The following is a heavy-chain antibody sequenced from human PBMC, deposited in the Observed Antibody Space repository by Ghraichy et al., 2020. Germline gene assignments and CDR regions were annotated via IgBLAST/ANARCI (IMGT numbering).Heavy chain of an antibody. J-gene: IGHJ4*02. V-gene: IGHV4-31*03. CDR3: ARLANGNSLDY. Sequence: SETLSLTCTVSGDSTSSDDYYWTWIRQHPGKGLEWIGHIYNSGNTYYNSSLESRLAIGMDASNNQFSLKLRSVTAADTAVYYCARLANGNSLDYWGRGTLVTVSS. CDR1: GDSTSSDDYY. CDR2: IYNSGNT. D-gene: IGHD4-23*01.